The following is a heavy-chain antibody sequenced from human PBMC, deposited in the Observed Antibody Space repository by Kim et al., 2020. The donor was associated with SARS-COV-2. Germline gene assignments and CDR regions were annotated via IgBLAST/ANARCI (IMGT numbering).Heavy chain of an antibody. J-gene: IGHJ5*02. Sequence: ASVKVSCKASGYTFTGYYMHWVRQAPGQGLEWMGRINPNSGGTNYAQKFQGRVTMTRDTSISTAYMELSRLRSDDTAVYYCARDSYHYYGSGSPGGWFDPWGQGTLVTVSS. V-gene: IGHV1-2*06. CDR1: GYTFTGYY. D-gene: IGHD3-10*01. CDR2: INPNSGGT. CDR3: ARDSYHYYGSGSPGGWFDP.